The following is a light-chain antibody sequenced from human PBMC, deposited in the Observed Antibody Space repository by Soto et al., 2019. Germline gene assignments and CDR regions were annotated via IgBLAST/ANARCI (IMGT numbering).Light chain of an antibody. CDR2: AGS. Sequence: DIQLTQSPSSLSASAGDTVTITCRAGQTVKNYLNWYQHKPGKHPKLLIYAGSSLQNGVPARFVGGGSGTDFTLTIITLQPEDFATYYCQQSYSDRQTFGQGTKLEI. CDR1: QTVKNY. J-gene: IGKJ2*01. V-gene: IGKV1-39*01. CDR3: QQSYSDRQT.